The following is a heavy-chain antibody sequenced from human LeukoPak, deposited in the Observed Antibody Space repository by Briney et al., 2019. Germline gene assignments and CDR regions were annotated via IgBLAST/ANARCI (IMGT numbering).Heavy chain of an antibody. Sequence: SETLPLTCTVSGGSISSYYWSWIRQPPGKGLEWIGYIYYSGSTNYNPSLKGRVTISVDTSKNQFSLKLSSVTAADTAVYYCARAYSGYDLGYWGQGTLVTVSS. CDR2: IYYSGST. J-gene: IGHJ4*02. CDR1: GGSISSYY. D-gene: IGHD5-12*01. CDR3: ARAYSGYDLGY. V-gene: IGHV4-59*01.